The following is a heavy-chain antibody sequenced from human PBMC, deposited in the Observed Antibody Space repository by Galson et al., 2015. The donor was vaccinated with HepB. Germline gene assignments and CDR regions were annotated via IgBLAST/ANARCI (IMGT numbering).Heavy chain of an antibody. V-gene: IGHV1-8*01. CDR3: ARGLGGIYDFWSGYQYYYYYYMDV. CDR1: GYTFTSYD. J-gene: IGHJ6*03. Sequence: SVKVSCKASGYTFTSYDINWVRQATGQGLEWMGWMNPNSGNTGYAQKFQGRVTMTRNTSISTAYMELSSLRSEDTAVYYCARGLGGIYDFWSGYQYYYYYYMDVWGKGTTVTVSS. D-gene: IGHD3-3*01. CDR2: MNPNSGNT.